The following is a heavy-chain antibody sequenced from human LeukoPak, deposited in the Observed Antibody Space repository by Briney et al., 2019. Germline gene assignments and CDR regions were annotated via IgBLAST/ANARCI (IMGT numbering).Heavy chain of an antibody. V-gene: IGHV3-7*01. CDR1: GITFSSYM. Sequence: PGGSLRLSCAASGITFSSYMLTWVRQAPGKGLEWVANIKQGGSEKYYVDSVEGRFSISRDNAKSSLYLQMNSLRVEDTAVYYCAVLRGNNYWGQGTLVTVSS. D-gene: IGHD3-10*01. J-gene: IGHJ4*02. CDR3: AVLRGNNY. CDR2: IKQGGSEK.